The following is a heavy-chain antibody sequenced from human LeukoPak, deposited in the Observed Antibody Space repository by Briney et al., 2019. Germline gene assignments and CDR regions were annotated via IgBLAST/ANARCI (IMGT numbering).Heavy chain of an antibody. CDR1: GFTFSDYW. Sequence: PGGSLRLSCAASGFTFSDYWMRWVRQVPGKGLVWVSRINTSGSSTTYADSVKGRFTISRDNAKNTLYLQMDSLRAEDTGVYYCARSNHADDFWGRGTLVTVSS. J-gene: IGHJ4*02. D-gene: IGHD1-14*01. CDR2: INTSGSST. V-gene: IGHV3-74*03. CDR3: ARSNHADDF.